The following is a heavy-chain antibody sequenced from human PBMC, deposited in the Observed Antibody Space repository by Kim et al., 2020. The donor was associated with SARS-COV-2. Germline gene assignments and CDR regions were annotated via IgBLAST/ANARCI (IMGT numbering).Heavy chain of an antibody. CDR2: IKQDGSEK. J-gene: IGHJ4*02. V-gene: IGHV3-7*03. CDR3: ARDRKGRYYDSSGYYPY. Sequence: GGSLRHSCAASGFTFSSYWMSWVRQAPGKGLEWVANIKQDGSEKYYVDSVKGRFTISRDNAKNSLYLQMNSLRAEDTAVYYCARDRKGRYYDSSGYYPYWGQGTLVTVSS. D-gene: IGHD3-22*01. CDR1: GFTFSSYW.